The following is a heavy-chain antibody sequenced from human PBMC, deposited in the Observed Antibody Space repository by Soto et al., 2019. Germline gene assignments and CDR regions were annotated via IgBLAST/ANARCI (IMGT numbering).Heavy chain of an antibody. CDR3: AKMTTRRFDY. Sequence: PGGSLRLSCAASGFTFSSYAMSWVRQAPGKGLEWVSGISGSGLSTNYADSVKGRFTISRDNSKNTLYLQMNSLRAEDTAVYYCAKMTTRRFDYWGQGTRVTVS. D-gene: IGHD4-17*01. V-gene: IGHV3-23*01. CDR2: ISGSGLST. CDR1: GFTFSSYA. J-gene: IGHJ4*02.